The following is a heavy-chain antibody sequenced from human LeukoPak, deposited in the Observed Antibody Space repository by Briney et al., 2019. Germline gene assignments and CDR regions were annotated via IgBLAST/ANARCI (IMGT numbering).Heavy chain of an antibody. D-gene: IGHD4-17*01. Sequence: GGSLRLSCAASGFTFSDYYMSWIRQAPGKGLDWVSAISGSGGSTYYADSVKGRFTLSRDNSKNTLYLQMNSLRAEDTAMYYCARDGDYESFDYWGQGTLVTVSS. CDR3: ARDGDYESFDY. J-gene: IGHJ4*02. V-gene: IGHV3-23*01. CDR2: ISGSGGST. CDR1: GFTFSDYY.